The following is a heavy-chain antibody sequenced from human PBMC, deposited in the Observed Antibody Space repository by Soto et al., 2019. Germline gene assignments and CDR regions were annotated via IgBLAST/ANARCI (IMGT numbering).Heavy chain of an antibody. CDR2: IIPILGIA. CDR3: ARVGIAVAGTIFDI. J-gene: IGHJ3*02. CDR1: GGTFSSYT. D-gene: IGHD6-19*01. Sequence: QVQLVQSGAEVKKPGSSVKVSCKASGGTFSSYTISWVRQAPGQGLEWMGRIIPILGIANYAQKFQGRVTITADKSTSTAYMELSSLRSDDTAVYYCARVGIAVAGTIFDIWGQGTMVTVSS. V-gene: IGHV1-69*02.